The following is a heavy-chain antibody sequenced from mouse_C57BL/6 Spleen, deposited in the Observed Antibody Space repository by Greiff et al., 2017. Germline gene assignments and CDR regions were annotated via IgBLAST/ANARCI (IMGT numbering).Heavy chain of an antibody. J-gene: IGHJ1*03. CDR1: GYTFTSYW. CDR2: IHPNSGST. Sequence: QVQLQQSGAELVKPGASVKLSCKASGYTFTSYWMHWVKQRPGQGLEWIGMIHPNSGSTNYNEKFKSKATLTVDKSSSTAYMQLSSLTSEDSAVYYCCRTTVVATRYFDVWGTGTTVTVSS. V-gene: IGHV1-64*01. D-gene: IGHD1-1*01. CDR3: CRTTVVATRYFDV.